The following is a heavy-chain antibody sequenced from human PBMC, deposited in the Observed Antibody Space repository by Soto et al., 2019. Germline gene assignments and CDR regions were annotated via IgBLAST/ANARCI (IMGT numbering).Heavy chain of an antibody. J-gene: IGHJ5*02. V-gene: IGHV1-69*13. CDR1: GGTFSSYA. CDR3: ARVKQQLVMRFDT. D-gene: IGHD6-13*01. CDR2: IIPIFGTA. Sequence: SVKVSCKASGGTFSSYAISWVRQAPGQGLEWMGGIIPIFGTANYAQKFQGRVTITADESTSTAYMELSSLRSEDTAVYYCARVKQQLVMRFDTWGQGTLVTVS.